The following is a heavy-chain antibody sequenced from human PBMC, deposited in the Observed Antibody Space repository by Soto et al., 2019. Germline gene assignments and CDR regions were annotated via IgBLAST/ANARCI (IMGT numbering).Heavy chain of an antibody. J-gene: IGHJ5*02. D-gene: IGHD3-10*01. Sequence: GESLKISCKGSGYSFTSYWISWVRQMPGKGLEWMGRIDPSDSYTNYSPSFQGHVTISADKSICTAYLQWSSLKASDTAMYYCAGLITMVRGVKPAFDPWGQGTLVTVSS. CDR3: AGLITMVRGVKPAFDP. CDR2: IDPSDSYT. V-gene: IGHV5-10-1*01. CDR1: GYSFTSYW.